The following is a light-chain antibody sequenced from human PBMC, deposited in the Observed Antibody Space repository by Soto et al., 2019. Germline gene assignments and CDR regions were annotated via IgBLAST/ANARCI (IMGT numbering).Light chain of an antibody. CDR3: SSYTSSSTLAV. CDR2: DVN. V-gene: IGLV2-14*01. CDR1: SSDVGGYNY. J-gene: IGLJ2*01. Sequence: QSVLTQPASVSGSPGQSITISCTGTSSDVGGYNYVSWYQQDPGKAPKLMIYDVNNRPSGVSNRFSGSKSGNTASLTISGLQAEDEAYYYCSSYTSSSTLAVFGGVTKLTVL.